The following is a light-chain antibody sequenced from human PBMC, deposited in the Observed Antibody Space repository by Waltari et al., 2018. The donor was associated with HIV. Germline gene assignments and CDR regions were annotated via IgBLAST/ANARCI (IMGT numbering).Light chain of an antibody. CDR1: SSYVDTF. CDR3: CSHAGNLIFA. Sequence: QSALTQPHSVSGSPGQSLTISCTGTSSYVDTFVSWYQHHPGKAPKVLIYDVTKRPSGVPARFSGSKSGNTAFLTISGLQAEDEADYHCCSHAGNLIFAFGTGTKVTVL. CDR2: DVT. J-gene: IGLJ1*01. V-gene: IGLV2-11*01.